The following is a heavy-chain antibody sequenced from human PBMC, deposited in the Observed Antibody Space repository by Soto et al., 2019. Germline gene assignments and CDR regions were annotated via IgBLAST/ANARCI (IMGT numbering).Heavy chain of an antibody. Sequence: GGSLRLSCAASGFSFISYGMHWVRQAPGKGLEWVALISFDGSNKYYADSVKGRFTISRDNSKNTLYLQMNSLRAEDTAVYYCAVDIVVVVAATPFDYWGQGTLVTVSS. J-gene: IGHJ4*02. V-gene: IGHV3-30*03. D-gene: IGHD2-15*01. CDR1: GFSFISYG. CDR3: AVDIVVVVAATPFDY. CDR2: ISFDGSNK.